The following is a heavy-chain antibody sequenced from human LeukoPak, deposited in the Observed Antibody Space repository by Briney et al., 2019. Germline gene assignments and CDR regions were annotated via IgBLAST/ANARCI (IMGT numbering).Heavy chain of an antibody. CDR1: GFTFSTYG. J-gene: IGHJ5*02. Sequence: PGGSLRLSCAASGFTFSTYGMHWVRQAPGKGLEWVAVISYDGSNNYYADSVRGRFIISRDNSKNTLYLQMNSLRDEDTAVYYCAKDQSYYYASGSNYNWFDPWGQGTLVTVSS. V-gene: IGHV3-30*18. D-gene: IGHD3-10*01. CDR2: ISYDGSNN. CDR3: AKDQSYYYASGSNYNWFDP.